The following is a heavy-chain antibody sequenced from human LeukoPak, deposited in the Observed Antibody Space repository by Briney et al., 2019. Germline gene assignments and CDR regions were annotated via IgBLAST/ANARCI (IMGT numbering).Heavy chain of an antibody. V-gene: IGHV3-7*04. CDR2: IKQDGSEK. CDR3: ARDLSRATPDIYGSDPDY. D-gene: IGHD3-10*01. CDR1: GFTFSRFS. Sequence: GGSLRLSCAASGFTFSRFSMSWVRQAPGKGLEWVAHIKQDGSEKYYVDSVKGRFTISRDNAKNSLYLQMDSLRADDAAVYYCARDLSRATPDIYGSDPDYWGQGTLVTVSS. J-gene: IGHJ4*02.